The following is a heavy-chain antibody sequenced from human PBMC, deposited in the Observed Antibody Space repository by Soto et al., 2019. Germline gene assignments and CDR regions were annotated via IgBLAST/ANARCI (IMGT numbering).Heavy chain of an antibody. CDR1: GFTFSSYE. D-gene: IGHD3-3*01. Sequence: EVQLVESGGDLVQPGGSLRLSCAASGFTFSSYEMYWVRQAPGKGLEWLSYISSSGSTIHYADSVKGRFTISRDNAKKSLYLQMDSLRAEDTAIYYCASRVVIRYDYDGMDVW. V-gene: IGHV3-48*03. CDR3: ASRVVIRYDYDGMDV. J-gene: IGHJ6*01. CDR2: ISSSGSTI.